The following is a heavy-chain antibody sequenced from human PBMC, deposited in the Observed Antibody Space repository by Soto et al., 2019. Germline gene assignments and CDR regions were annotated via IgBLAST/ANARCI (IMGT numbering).Heavy chain of an antibody. CDR3: GRDQSGIGYYVDWFDP. Sequence: VKVSCKASGYTFNSHAIHWVRQAPGQRPEWLGWINAGHGNTYYSEKFEGRVTFTRDTAATTVNMELTSLTSEDTAIYYCGRDQSGIGYYVDWFDPWGQGTLVTVSS. CDR1: GYTFNSHA. D-gene: IGHD3-10*02. CDR2: INAGHGNT. J-gene: IGHJ5*02. V-gene: IGHV1-3*01.